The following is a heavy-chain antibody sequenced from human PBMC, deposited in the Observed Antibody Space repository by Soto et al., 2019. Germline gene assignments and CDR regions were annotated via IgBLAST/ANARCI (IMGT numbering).Heavy chain of an antibody. V-gene: IGHV4-34*01. J-gene: IGHJ4*02. Sequence: SETLSLTCAVYGGSFSGYYWSWIRQPPGKGLEWIGEINHSGSTNYNPSLKSRVTISVDTSKNQFSLKLSSVTAADTAVYYCARTTQDHYDYIWGSYRYRSRYFDYWGQGTLVTVSS. CDR2: INHSGST. CDR3: ARTTQDHYDYIWGSYRYRSRYFDY. D-gene: IGHD3-16*02. CDR1: GGSFSGYY.